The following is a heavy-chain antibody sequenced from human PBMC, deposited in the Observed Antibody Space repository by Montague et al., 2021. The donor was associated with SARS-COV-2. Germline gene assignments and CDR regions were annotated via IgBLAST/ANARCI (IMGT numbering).Heavy chain of an antibody. V-gene: IGHV3-30-3*01. CDR3: ASELLGAFDI. Sequence: SLRLSCAASGFTVSSNYMSWVRLAPGKGLEWVAVISYDGSNKYYADSVKGRFTISRDNSKNTLYLQMNSLRAEDTAVYYCASELLGAFDIWGQGTMVTVSS. J-gene: IGHJ3*02. D-gene: IGHD2/OR15-2a*01. CDR1: GFTVSSNY. CDR2: ISYDGSNK.